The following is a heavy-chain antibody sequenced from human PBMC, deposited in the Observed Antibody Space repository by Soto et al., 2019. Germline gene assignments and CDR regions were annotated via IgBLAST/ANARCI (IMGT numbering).Heavy chain of an antibody. CDR1: VGSISSGGYY. Sequence: PSETLSLACTVPVGSISSGGYYWSWIRQHPGKGLEWIGYIYYSGSTYYNPSLKSRVTVSVGTSKNQFSLKLSSVTAADTAVYYCARYSSSVYYFDYWGQGTLVTVSS. CDR2: IYYSGST. D-gene: IGHD6-6*01. V-gene: IGHV4-31*03. J-gene: IGHJ4*02. CDR3: ARYSSSVYYFDY.